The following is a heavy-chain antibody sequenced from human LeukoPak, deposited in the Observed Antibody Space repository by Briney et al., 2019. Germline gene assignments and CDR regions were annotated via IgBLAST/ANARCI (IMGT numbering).Heavy chain of an antibody. D-gene: IGHD2-8*01. V-gene: IGHV3-23*01. Sequence: GGSLRLSCAGSGFTFSSYAMSWVRQAPGKGLEWVSAISDTGATTYDADSVKGRFTVSRDNSRSTLYLQTNSLRAEGTALYYCAKDTSIGRYCTNGVCSPFDYWGQGTLVTVSS. CDR1: GFTFSSYA. CDR2: ISDTGATT. J-gene: IGHJ4*02. CDR3: AKDTSIGRYCTNGVCSPFDY.